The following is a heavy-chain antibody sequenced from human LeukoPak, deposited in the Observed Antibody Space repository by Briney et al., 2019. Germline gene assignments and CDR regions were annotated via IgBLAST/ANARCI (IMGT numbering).Heavy chain of an antibody. D-gene: IGHD1-1*01. Sequence: SETLSLTCTVSGGSISSGGYYWSWIRQHPGKGLEWIGYIYYSGSTYYNPSLKSRVIISVDTSKNQFSLKLSSVTAADTAVYYCARDKRNWNSWFDPWGQGTLVTVSS. CDR2: IYYSGST. CDR1: GGSISSGGYY. CDR3: ARDKRNWNSWFDP. J-gene: IGHJ5*02. V-gene: IGHV4-31*03.